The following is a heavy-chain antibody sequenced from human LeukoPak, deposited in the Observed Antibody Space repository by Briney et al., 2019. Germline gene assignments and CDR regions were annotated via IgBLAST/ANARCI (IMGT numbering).Heavy chain of an antibody. D-gene: IGHD5-12*01. V-gene: IGHV3-23*01. CDR2: LWGNNKNI. CDR3: AKDLKPDSGYDVDH. Sequence: GGSLRLSCAASGFTFSTHTMSWVRQAPGKGLEWVSALWGNNKNIYYADSVKGRFTISRDNSGNMVYLQMSDRRVEDTAVYYCAKDLKPDSGYDVDHWGQGTLVTVSS. CDR1: GFTFSTHT. J-gene: IGHJ4*02.